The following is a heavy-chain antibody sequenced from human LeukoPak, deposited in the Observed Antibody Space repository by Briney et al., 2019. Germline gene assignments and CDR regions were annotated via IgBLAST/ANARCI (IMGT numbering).Heavy chain of an antibody. Sequence: PSETLSLTCAVSGGSISSSNWWSWLRQPPGKGLEWIGEIYHSGSTNYNPSLRSRVTISVGKSKNQFSLKLNSVTAADTAVYYCARVGWDGDYVFDYWGQGTLVTVSS. CDR2: IYHSGST. D-gene: IGHD4-17*01. CDR3: ARVGWDGDYVFDY. J-gene: IGHJ4*02. CDR1: GGSISSSNW. V-gene: IGHV4-4*02.